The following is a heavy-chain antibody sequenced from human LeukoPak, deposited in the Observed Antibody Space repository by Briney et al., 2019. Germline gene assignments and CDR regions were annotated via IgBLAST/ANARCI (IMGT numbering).Heavy chain of an antibody. CDR1: GFTLRNYA. CDR2: ISRNGDST. CDR3: ARDGWFGEAYSYYYYMDV. Sequence: GGSLRLSCAASGFTLRNYAIHWVRQAPGKGLEYVSAISRNGDSTFYANSVEGRFTISRDNSKNTLYLQMGSLRTEDMAVYYCARDGWFGEAYSYYYYMDVWGKGTTVTVSS. J-gene: IGHJ6*03. D-gene: IGHD3-10*01. V-gene: IGHV3-64*01.